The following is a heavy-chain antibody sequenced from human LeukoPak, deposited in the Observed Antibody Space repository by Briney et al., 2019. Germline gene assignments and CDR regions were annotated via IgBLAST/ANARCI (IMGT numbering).Heavy chain of an antibody. CDR1: GFTFGDYA. Sequence: GGSLRLSCAASGFTFGDYAMHWVRQAPGKGLEWVSGISWNSGSIGYADSVKGRFTISRDNAKNPLYLQMNSLRAEDTALYYCAKDMGYSSSSGGALDYWGQGTLVTVSS. CDR2: ISWNSGSI. J-gene: IGHJ4*02. CDR3: AKDMGYSSSSGGALDY. D-gene: IGHD6-6*01. V-gene: IGHV3-9*01.